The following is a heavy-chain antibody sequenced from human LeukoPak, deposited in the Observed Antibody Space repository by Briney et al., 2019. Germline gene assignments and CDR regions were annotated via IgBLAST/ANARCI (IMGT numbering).Heavy chain of an antibody. CDR1: GFTFGRYS. CDR3: ARDDCGGGTCRDNFYFFGMDV. V-gene: IGHV3-48*02. J-gene: IGHJ6*02. Sequence: PGGSLRLSCTASGFTFGRYSMNWVRQAPGKGLEWVSYITSGNSAMHYADSVKGRFTISRDNAKNSLFLQMNSLRDGDTAVYYCARDDCGGGTCRDNFYFFGMDVWGQGTTVTVSS. CDR2: ITSGNSAM. D-gene: IGHD2-15*01.